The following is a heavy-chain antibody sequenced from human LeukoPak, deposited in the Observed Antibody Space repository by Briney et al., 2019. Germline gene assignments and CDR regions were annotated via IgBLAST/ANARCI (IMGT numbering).Heavy chain of an antibody. J-gene: IGHJ4*02. Sequence: GGSLRLSCAASGFTFSSYGMHWVRQAPGKGLEWVSVIYSGGSTYYADSVKGRFIISRDNSKNRLYLQMNSLRAEDTAVYYCARDGSYCSSTSCPYNWGQGTLVTVSS. V-gene: IGHV3-66*01. CDR3: ARDGSYCSSTSCPYN. CDR2: IYSGGST. D-gene: IGHD2-2*01. CDR1: GFTFSSYG.